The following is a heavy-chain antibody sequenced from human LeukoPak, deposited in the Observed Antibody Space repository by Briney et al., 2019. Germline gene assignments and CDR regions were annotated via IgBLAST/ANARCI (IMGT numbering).Heavy chain of an antibody. CDR3: ARETRVRWTDY. J-gene: IGHJ4*02. D-gene: IGHD5-24*01. V-gene: IGHV3-23*01. CDR2: ISGSGGLT. Sequence: GGSLRLSCVVSGFIFRTYGMSWVRQAPGKGLEWVSGISGSGGLTFYADSMKGRFYADSVKGRFTISRDNSKNTLYLQMNSLRAEDTAVYYCARETRVRWTDYWGQGILVTVSS. CDR1: GFIFRTYG.